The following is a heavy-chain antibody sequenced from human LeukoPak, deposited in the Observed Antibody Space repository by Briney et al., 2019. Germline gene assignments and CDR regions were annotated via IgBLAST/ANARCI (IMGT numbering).Heavy chain of an antibody. V-gene: IGHV1-18*01. CDR1: GYTFSSYG. D-gene: IGHD2-15*01. Sequence: ASVKVSCKTSGYTFSSYGVSWVRQAPGQGLEWMGWISAYNGNADYAQELQGRVTMTIDTSTSTAYMELGSLRSDDTAVYYCARVGEYCTGGSCPDYWGQGTLVTVSS. J-gene: IGHJ4*02. CDR2: ISAYNGNA. CDR3: ARVGEYCTGGSCPDY.